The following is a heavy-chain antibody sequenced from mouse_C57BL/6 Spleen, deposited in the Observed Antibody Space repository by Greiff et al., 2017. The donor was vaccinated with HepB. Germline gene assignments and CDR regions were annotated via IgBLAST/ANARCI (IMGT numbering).Heavy chain of an antibody. J-gene: IGHJ2*01. Sequence: VKLQESGAELVRPGTSVKVSCKASRYAFTNYLIEWVKQRPGQGLEWIGVINPGSGGTNYNEKFKGKATLTADKSSSTAYMQLSSLTSEDSAVYFCARKNWDGGYFDYWGQGTTLTVSS. D-gene: IGHD4-1*01. CDR1: RYAFTNYL. CDR3: ARKNWDGGYFDY. V-gene: IGHV1-54*01. CDR2: INPGSGGT.